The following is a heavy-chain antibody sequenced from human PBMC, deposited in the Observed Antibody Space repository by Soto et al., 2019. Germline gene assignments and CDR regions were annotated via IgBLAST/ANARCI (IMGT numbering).Heavy chain of an antibody. V-gene: IGHV3-11*04. Sequence: GGSLRLSCAASGFTFSDYYMSWFRQAPGKGLEWVSYISGSGSTIHDADSVKGRFTISRDNAKNSLYLQMNSLRAEDTAVYYCARVGSIAAAGTPDYWGQGTLVTAPQ. J-gene: IGHJ4*02. D-gene: IGHD6-13*01. CDR1: GFTFSDYY. CDR2: ISGSGSTI. CDR3: ARVGSIAAAGTPDY.